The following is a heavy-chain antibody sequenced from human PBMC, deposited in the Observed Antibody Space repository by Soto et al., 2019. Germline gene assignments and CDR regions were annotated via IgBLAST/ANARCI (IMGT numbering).Heavy chain of an antibody. CDR2: IWYDGSNK. Sequence: QVQLVESGGGVVQPGKSLRLSCAASGFTFSSYGMHWVRQAPGKGLEWVAVIWYDGSNKYYADSVKGRFTISRDNSKNTLYLQMNCLRAEDTAVYYCARGDSCGYPDAFDIWGQGTMVTVSS. CDR1: GFTFSSYG. D-gene: IGHD3-22*01. V-gene: IGHV3-33*01. J-gene: IGHJ3*02. CDR3: ARGDSCGYPDAFDI.